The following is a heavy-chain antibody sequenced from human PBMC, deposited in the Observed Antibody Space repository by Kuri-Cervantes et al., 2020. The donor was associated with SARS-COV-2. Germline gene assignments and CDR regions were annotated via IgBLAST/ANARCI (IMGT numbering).Heavy chain of an antibody. J-gene: IGHJ3*02. Sequence: SETLSLTCAFYGESFSGYYWNWIRQSPGKGLEWIGEVNHRGSTNYNPSLKSRVTMSVDTSKKQFSLKLSSVTAADTAVYYCARELGITMSWDAFDIWGQGTMVTVSS. CDR1: GESFSGYY. CDR2: VNHRGST. V-gene: IGHV4-34*01. D-gene: IGHD3-22*01. CDR3: ARELGITMSWDAFDI.